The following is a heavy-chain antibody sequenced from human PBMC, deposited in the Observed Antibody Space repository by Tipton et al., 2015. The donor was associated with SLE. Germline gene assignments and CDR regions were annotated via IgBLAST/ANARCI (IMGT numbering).Heavy chain of an antibody. V-gene: IGHV3-21*03. Sequence: GSLRLSCAASGFTFSSYSMNWVRQAPGKGLEWVPSISSSSSYIYYADSVKGRFTISRDNAKNSLYLQMNSLRAEDTAVYYCARGPHSGYDYGAYYYYGMDVWGQGTTVTVSS. CDR1: GFTFSSYS. CDR3: ARGPHSGYDYGAYYYYGMDV. J-gene: IGHJ6*02. CDR2: ISSSSSYI. D-gene: IGHD5-12*01.